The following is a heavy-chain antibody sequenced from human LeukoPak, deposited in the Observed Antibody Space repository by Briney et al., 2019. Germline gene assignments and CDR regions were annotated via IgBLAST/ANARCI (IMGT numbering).Heavy chain of an antibody. D-gene: IGHD1-26*01. CDR2: ISAYNGNT. Sequence: ASVKVSCKASGYTFTSYGISWVRQAPGQGLEWMGWISAYNGNTNYAQKLQGRVTITADESTSTAYMELSSLRSEDTAVYYCARDWVGATPLGFDPWGQGTLVTVSS. CDR3: ARDWVGATPLGFDP. CDR1: GYTFTSYG. V-gene: IGHV1-18*01. J-gene: IGHJ5*02.